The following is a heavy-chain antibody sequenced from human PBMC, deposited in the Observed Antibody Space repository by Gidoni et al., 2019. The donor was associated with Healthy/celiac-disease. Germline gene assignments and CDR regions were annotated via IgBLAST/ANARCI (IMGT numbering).Heavy chain of an antibody. CDR1: GFTFSSSG. CDR3: AKDRSWEGGWYLTGCFDY. D-gene: IGHD6-19*01. CDR2: IRYDGSNK. Sequence: QVQLVESGGGVVQPGGFLRLSCAAPGFTFSSSGMHWVRQAPGKGLEWVACIRYDGSNKYYADSVKGRFTISRDNSKNTLYLQMNSLRAEDTAVYYCAKDRSWEGGWYLTGCFDYWGQGTLVTVSS. V-gene: IGHV3-30*02. J-gene: IGHJ4*02.